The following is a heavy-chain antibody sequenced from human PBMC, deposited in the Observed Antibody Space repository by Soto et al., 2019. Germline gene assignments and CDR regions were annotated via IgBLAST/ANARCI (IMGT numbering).Heavy chain of an antibody. D-gene: IGHD4-4*01. CDR3: ARAYSNRYYYYGMDV. CDR1: GYTFTSYY. CDR2: INPSGGST. Sequence: ASVKVSCKASGYTFTSYYMHWVRQAPGQGLEWMGIINPSGGSTSYAQKFQGRVTMTRDTSTSTVYMELSSLRSEDTAGYYCARAYSNRYYYYGMDVWGQGPSVTVS. V-gene: IGHV1-46*01. J-gene: IGHJ6*02.